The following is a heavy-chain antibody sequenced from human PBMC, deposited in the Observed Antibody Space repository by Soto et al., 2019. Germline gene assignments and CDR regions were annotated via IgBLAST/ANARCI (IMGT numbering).Heavy chain of an antibody. J-gene: IGHJ5*02. D-gene: IGHD3-3*01. CDR2: IYYSGTT. V-gene: IGHV4-30-4*01. Sequence: NPSETLSLTCTVSGGSISSADYYWSWIRQPPGKGLEWIGFIYYSGTTHYNPSLKTRLAISLDKSKNQFSLKLSSVTAADTAVYYCASRMYYDFWSAKRGPDPWGQGKLVTVSS. CDR1: GGSISSADYY. CDR3: ASRMYYDFWSAKRGPDP.